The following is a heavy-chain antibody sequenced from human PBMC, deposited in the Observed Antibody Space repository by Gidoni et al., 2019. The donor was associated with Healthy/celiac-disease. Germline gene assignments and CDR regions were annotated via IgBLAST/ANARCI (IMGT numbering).Heavy chain of an antibody. V-gene: IGHV3-30*18. Sequence: QVQLVESGGGVVQPGRSLRLSCAASGFTFSRYGIHWVRQAPGKGLEWVAAISYDGSNKDYADSVRGRFTISRDNSKNTLYLQMNSLRDEDTAVYYCAKVGDLMGFDYWGQGTLVTVSS. J-gene: IGHJ4*02. D-gene: IGHD3-10*01. CDR3: AKVGDLMGFDY. CDR1: GFTFSRYG. CDR2: ISYDGSNK.